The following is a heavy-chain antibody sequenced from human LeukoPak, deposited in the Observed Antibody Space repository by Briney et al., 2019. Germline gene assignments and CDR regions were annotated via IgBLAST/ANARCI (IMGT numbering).Heavy chain of an antibody. D-gene: IGHD1-26*01. CDR1: GFTFSSYA. Sequence: GGSLRLSCAASGFTFSSYAMHWVRQAPGKGLEYVSVISSNGGSTYYANSVKGRFTISRDNSKNTLYLQVGSLRAEDMAVYYCTRGEWELPYFDYWGQGTLVTVSS. V-gene: IGHV3-64*01. CDR3: TRGEWELPYFDY. CDR2: ISSNGGST. J-gene: IGHJ4*02.